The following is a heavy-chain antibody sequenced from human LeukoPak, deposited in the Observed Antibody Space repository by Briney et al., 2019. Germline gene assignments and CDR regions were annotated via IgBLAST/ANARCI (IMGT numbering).Heavy chain of an antibody. CDR2: ISAYNDDT. J-gene: IGHJ5*02. CDR3: ARDVYTYYYDSSAYYP. D-gene: IGHD3-22*01. V-gene: IGHV1-18*01. CDR1: GYTFTSYG. Sequence: GASVKVSCKASGYTFTSYGINWVRQAPGQGLEWMGWISAYNDDTYYAQKFQGRVTMTTDTSTSTAYMELRSLRSDDTAVYYCARDVYTYYYDSSAYYPWGQGTLVTVSS.